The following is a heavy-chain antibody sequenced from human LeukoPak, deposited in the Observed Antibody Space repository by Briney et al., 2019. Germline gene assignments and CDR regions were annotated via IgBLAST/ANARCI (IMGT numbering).Heavy chain of an antibody. Sequence: GGSRSPSGAASGFTFNRNAISWGRQAPGKGLEWFSTIGGSGDKTFYADAVKGKFTISRENSKNMLNLQMSRLTGEDTDIYYCVRRGAASSGWGDHAYWGQGGLVTV. J-gene: IGHJ4*02. CDR2: IGGSGDKT. V-gene: IGHV3-23*01. CDR1: GFTFNRNA. CDR3: VRRGAASSGWGDHAY. D-gene: IGHD6-19*01.